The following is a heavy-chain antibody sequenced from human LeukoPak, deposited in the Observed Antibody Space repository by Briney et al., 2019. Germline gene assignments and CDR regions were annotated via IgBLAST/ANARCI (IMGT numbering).Heavy chain of an antibody. CDR1: GFTFSSYG. V-gene: IGHV3-30*03. Sequence: GGSLRLSCAASGFTFSSYGMHWVRQAPGKGLEWVAVISYDGSNKYYADSVKGRFTISRDNSKNTLYLQMNSLRAEDTAVYYCARGSTYYDSSGQVPFDYWGQGTLVTVSS. D-gene: IGHD3-22*01. CDR2: ISYDGSNK. CDR3: ARGSTYYDSSGQVPFDY. J-gene: IGHJ4*02.